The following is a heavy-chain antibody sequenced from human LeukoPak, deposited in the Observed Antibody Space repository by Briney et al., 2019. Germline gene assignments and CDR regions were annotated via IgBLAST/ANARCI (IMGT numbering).Heavy chain of an antibody. CDR2: IFYSGST. J-gene: IGHJ4*02. CDR1: GGSISSYY. D-gene: IGHD6-19*01. CDR3: ARGGSGPYPRLDY. Sequence: SETLSLTCTVSGGSISSYYWSWIRQSPGKGLEWIGYIFYSGSTNYSPSLKSRVTIAVDTSKNQFSLKLSSVTAADTAVYYCARGGSGPYPRLDYWGQGSLVTVSS. V-gene: IGHV4-59*01.